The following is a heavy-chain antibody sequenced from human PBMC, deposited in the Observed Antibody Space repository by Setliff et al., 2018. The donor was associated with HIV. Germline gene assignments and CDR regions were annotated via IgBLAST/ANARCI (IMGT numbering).Heavy chain of an antibody. V-gene: IGHV1-24*01. CDR2: FDPEDGET. D-gene: IGHD3-16*01. CDR1: AYTLTELS. CDR3: ARDWAYRPDS. Sequence: ASVKVSCKVSAYTLTELSIHWVRQAPGKGLEWMGGFDPEDGETIYAQKFQGRVTMTTDTSTSTAYMELRSLRFDDTAVYYCARDWAYRPDSWGQGTLVTVSS. J-gene: IGHJ4*02.